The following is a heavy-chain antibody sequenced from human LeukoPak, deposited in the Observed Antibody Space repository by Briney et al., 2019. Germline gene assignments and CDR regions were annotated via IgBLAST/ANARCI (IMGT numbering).Heavy chain of an antibody. Sequence: ASVKVSCKASGYTFTSYGISWVRQAPGQTLEWMGWINAGTGDGKYSQKFQGRLTMTSDTSATTLYMELSSLRSEDTAVYYCARSGDNWSCDNWGQGTLVTVSS. CDR3: ARSGDNWSCDN. V-gene: IGHV1-3*01. CDR1: GYTFTSYG. J-gene: IGHJ4*02. D-gene: IGHD5-24*01. CDR2: INAGTGDG.